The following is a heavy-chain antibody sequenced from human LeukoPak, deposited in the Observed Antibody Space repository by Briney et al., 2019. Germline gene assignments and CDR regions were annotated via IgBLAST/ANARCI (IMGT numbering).Heavy chain of an antibody. D-gene: IGHD1-26*01. Sequence: ASVKVSCKASGYTFTNNYMHWVRQAPGQGLEWMGIVNPSGDNTWYAQKFQGRVTMTRDMATSTDYMEVSSLKSEDTAVYYCARDNSQGDSAWWFDPWGQGTLVTVSS. V-gene: IGHV1-46*01. CDR1: GYTFTNNY. J-gene: IGHJ5*02. CDR2: VNPSGDNT. CDR3: ARDNSQGDSAWWFDP.